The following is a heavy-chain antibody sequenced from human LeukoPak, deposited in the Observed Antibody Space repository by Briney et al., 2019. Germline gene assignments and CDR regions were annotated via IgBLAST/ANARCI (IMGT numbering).Heavy chain of an antibody. V-gene: IGHV3-11*01. D-gene: IGHD2-21*02. CDR2: ISSSGSVI. J-gene: IGHJ1*01. CDR3: ASTLVVVTAIGAEYFQY. CDR1: GFTFSDYY. Sequence: PGGSLRLSCVASGFTFSDYYMSWIRQAPEKGLEWVSYISSSGSVIDYADSVKGRFTVSRDNAKNSLFLQMNSLRADDTAVYYCASTLVVVTAIGAEYFQYWGQGTLVTVSS.